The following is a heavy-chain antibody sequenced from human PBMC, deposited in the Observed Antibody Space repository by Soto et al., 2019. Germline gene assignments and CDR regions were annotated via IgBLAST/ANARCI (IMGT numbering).Heavy chain of an antibody. D-gene: IGHD2-8*02. J-gene: IGHJ4*02. CDR3: ARGMTPPGAPAWYYFDS. CDR1: GASITGSFF. Sequence: LSLTCPVSGASITGSFFWSWIRQPAGKGLEWIGRFSLSGTTNYNPSLRSRVTMSADVSKNQFSLRLTSVTAADTALYYCARGMTPPGAPAWYYFDSWGQGTLVTVSS. V-gene: IGHV4-4*07. CDR2: FSLSGTT.